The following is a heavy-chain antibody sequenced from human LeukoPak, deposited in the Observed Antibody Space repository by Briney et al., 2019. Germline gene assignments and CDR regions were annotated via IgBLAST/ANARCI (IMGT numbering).Heavy chain of an antibody. J-gene: IGHJ3*02. V-gene: IGHV3-21*01. Sequence: GGSLRLSCAASGFTFSSYSMNWVRQAPGKGLEWVSSISSSSSYIYYADSVKGRFTISRDNAKNSLYLQMNSLRAEDTAVYYCARGGLSYAFDIWGQGTMVTVSS. CDR1: GFTFSSYS. CDR3: ARGGLSYAFDI. CDR2: ISSSSSYI.